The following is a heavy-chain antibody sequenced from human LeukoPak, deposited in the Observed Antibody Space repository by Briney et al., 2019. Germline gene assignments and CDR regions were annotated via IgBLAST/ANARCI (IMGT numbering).Heavy chain of an antibody. V-gene: IGHV4-59*01. CDR3: ARGGIVVVWHFDY. D-gene: IGHD3-22*01. J-gene: IGHJ4*02. Sequence: SETLSLTCTVSGGSISSYYWSWIRQPPGKGLEWIGYIYYSGSTNYNPSLKSRVTISVDTSKNQFSLKLSSVTAADTAVYYCARGGIVVVWHFDYWGQGTLVTVSS. CDR1: GGSISSYY. CDR2: IYYSGST.